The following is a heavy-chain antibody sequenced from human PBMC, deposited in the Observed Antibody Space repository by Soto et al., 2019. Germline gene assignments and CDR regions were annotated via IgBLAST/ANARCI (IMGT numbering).Heavy chain of an antibody. CDR1: GGSISSGGYS. D-gene: IGHD6-19*01. CDR2: IYHSGST. CDR3: ARERLGYGMDV. J-gene: IGHJ6*02. V-gene: IGHV4-30-2*01. Sequence: PSETLSLTCAVSGGSISSGGYSWSWIRQPPGKGLEWIGYIYHSGSTYYNPSLKSRVTISVDRSKNQFSLKLSSVTAADTAVYYCARERLGYGMDVWGQGTTVTVSS.